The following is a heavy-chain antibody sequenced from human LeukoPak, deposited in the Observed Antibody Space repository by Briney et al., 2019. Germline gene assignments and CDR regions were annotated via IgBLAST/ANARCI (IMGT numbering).Heavy chain of an antibody. CDR1: GDSISNSY. V-gene: IGHV4-59*01. Sequence: SETLSLTCTVSGDSISNSYWHWIRQPPGKGLEWIGYIYYSGSTNYNPSLKSRVTISVDTSKNQFSLKLSSVTAADTAVYYCARAARGVWFGGGYFDYWGQGTLVTVSS. CDR2: IYYSGST. J-gene: IGHJ4*02. D-gene: IGHD3-10*01. CDR3: ARAARGVWFGGGYFDY.